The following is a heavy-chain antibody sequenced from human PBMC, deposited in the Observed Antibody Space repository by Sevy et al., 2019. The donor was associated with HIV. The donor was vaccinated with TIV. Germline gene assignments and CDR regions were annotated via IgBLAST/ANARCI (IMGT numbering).Heavy chain of an antibody. V-gene: IGHV4-39*01. CDR2: IFYSGNT. Sequence: TENLSLTCSVSGGSISRNSYDWGWIRQPPGNGMEWIGSIFYSGNTYYATSLRSRVTISVDTSKNQFSLNLSSVTDADTAVYYSARHGGLVDRGFDFWGQGTLVTVSS. D-gene: IGHD2-21*01. CDR3: ARHGGLVDRGFDF. J-gene: IGHJ4*02. CDR1: GGSISRNSYD.